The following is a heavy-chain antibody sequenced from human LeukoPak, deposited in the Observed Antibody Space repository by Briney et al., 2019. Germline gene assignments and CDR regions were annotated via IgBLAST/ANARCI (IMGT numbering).Heavy chain of an antibody. CDR1: GFTFSDYY. Sequence: PGGSLRLSCAASGFTFSDYYMSWIRQAPGKGLEWVSYISSGRTYTNYADSVKGRFTISRDNAKTSLYLQMNSLRAEDTAVYYCASIRGGYYFDYWGQGTLVTVSS. CDR2: ISSGRTYT. V-gene: IGHV3-11*03. J-gene: IGHJ4*02. CDR3: ASIRGGYYFDY. D-gene: IGHD3-16*01.